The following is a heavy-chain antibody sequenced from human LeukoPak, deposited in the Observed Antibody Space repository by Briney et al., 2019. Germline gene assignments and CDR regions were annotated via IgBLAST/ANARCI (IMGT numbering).Heavy chain of an antibody. CDR1: GGSFSGYY. CDR2: INHSGST. CDR3: ARGLSTYYGY. V-gene: IGHV4-34*01. D-gene: IGHD3-22*01. J-gene: IGHJ4*02. Sequence: SETLSLTCAVYGGSFSGYYWSWIRQPPGKGLEWIGEINHSGSTNYNPSLKSRVTISVDTPKNQFSLKLSSVTAADTAVYYCARGLSTYYGYWGQGTLVTVSS.